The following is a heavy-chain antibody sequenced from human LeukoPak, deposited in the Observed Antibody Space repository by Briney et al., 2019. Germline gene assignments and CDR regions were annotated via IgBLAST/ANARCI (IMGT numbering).Heavy chain of an antibody. CDR3: ARDQFGTAMADY. V-gene: IGHV1-24*01. CDR1: GGTFSSYA. CDR2: FDPEDGET. J-gene: IGHJ4*02. D-gene: IGHD5-18*01. Sequence: ASVKVSCKASGGTFSSYAISWVRQAPGKGLEWMGGFDPEDGETIYAQKFQGRVTMTEGTSTDTAYMELSSLRSGDTAVYYCARDQFGTAMADYWGQGTLVTISS.